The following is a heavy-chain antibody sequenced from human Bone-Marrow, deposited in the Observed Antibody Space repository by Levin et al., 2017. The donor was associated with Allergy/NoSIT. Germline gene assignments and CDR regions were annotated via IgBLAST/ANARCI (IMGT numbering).Heavy chain of an antibody. CDR2: ISYDGSNK. J-gene: IGHJ4*02. V-gene: IGHV3-30*18. D-gene: IGHD3-10*01. CDR3: AKDRGAHNSHSYYFDY. CDR1: GFTFSSYG. Sequence: GGSLRLSCAASGFTFSSYGMHWVRQAPGKGLEWVAVISYDGSNKYYADSVKGRFTISRDNSKNTLYLQMNSLRAEDTAVYYCAKDRGAHNSHSYYFDYWGQGTLVTVSS.